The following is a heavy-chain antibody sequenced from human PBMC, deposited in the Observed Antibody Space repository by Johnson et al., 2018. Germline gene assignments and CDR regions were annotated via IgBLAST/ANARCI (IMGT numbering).Heavy chain of an antibody. D-gene: IGHD2-21*02. V-gene: IGHV3-9*01. CDR2: ISWNSGSI. J-gene: IGHJ3*02. CDR1: GFTFDDYA. CDR3: AKGLHIVVVTATSGAFDI. Sequence: VQLVESGGGLVQPGRSLRLSCAASGFTFDDYAMHWVRQAPGKGLEWVSGISWNSGSIGYADSVNGRFTISRDNAKNSLYLQMTSLSAEDTALYYCAKGLHIVVVTATSGAFDIWGQGTMVTVSS.